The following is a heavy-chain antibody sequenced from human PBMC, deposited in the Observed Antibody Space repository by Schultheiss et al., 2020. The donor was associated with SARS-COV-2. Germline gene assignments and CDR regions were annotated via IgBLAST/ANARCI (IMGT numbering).Heavy chain of an antibody. Sequence: GGSLRLSCAASGFTFSSYAMHWVRQAPGKGLEWVAVISYDGSNQYYADSVKGRFTISRDNSKNTLYLQMNSLRAEDTAVYYCARGRGAYYYYGMDVWGQGTTVTVSS. V-gene: IGHV3-30-3*01. CDR2: ISYDGSNQ. J-gene: IGHJ6*02. D-gene: IGHD3-10*01. CDR1: GFTFSSYA. CDR3: ARGRGAYYYYGMDV.